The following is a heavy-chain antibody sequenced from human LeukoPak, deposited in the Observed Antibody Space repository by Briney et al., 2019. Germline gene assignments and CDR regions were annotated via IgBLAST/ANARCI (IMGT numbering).Heavy chain of an antibody. CDR1: GFSFSATW. CDR3: ARDWYHAIDY. CDR2: ITSDGFST. V-gene: IGHV3-74*03. D-gene: IGHD1-14*01. Sequence: GGSLRLSCAASGFSFSATWMHWARQSAGKGLLWVARITSDGFSTTYAESVKGRFTISRDNAKNTLYLQMNSLRVEDTAIYYCARDWYHAIDYWGQGALVTVSS. J-gene: IGHJ4*02.